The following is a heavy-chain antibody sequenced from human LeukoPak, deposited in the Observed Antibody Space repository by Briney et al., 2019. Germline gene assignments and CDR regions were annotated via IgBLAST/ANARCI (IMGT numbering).Heavy chain of an antibody. D-gene: IGHD6-6*01. J-gene: IGHJ4*02. CDR1: GYTFTSYY. Sequence: GSSVKVSCKASGYTFTSYYMHWVRQAPGQGLEWMGIINPSGGSTSYAQKFQGRVTMTRDTSTSTVYMELSSLRSEDTAVYYCARDSLYSSSSGTNKIDYWGQGTLVTVSS. CDR2: INPSGGST. V-gene: IGHV1-46*03. CDR3: ARDSLYSSSSGTNKIDY.